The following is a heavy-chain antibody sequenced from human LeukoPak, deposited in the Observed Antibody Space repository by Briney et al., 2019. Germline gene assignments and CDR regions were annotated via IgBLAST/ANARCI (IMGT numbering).Heavy chain of an antibody. Sequence: PSETLSLTCAVSGGSITTYYWTWIRQPPGQAPEWIGYIYYTGNTKYNPSLEGRVTMSIDTSKNEFSLKIYSVNAADTAVYFCASGSVVTALDQWGQGTLVTVSS. V-gene: IGHV4-59*01. CDR1: GGSITTYY. J-gene: IGHJ4*02. CDR2: IYYTGNT. CDR3: ASGSVVTALDQ. D-gene: IGHD2-21*02.